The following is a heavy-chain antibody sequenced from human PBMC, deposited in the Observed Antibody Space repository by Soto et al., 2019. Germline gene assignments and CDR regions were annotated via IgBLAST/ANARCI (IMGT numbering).Heavy chain of an antibody. CDR2: IIPMFPTA. Sequence: SVKVSCKASGGTFSNHAISWVRQAPGQGLEWVGGIIPMFPTADYAQRFQGRVTITADDSTTTVYMELSGLRSEDTAMYYCARDDATYCGGDCYRYFYYGMDVWRQGTTVTVSS. CDR3: ARDDATYCGGDCYRYFYYGMDV. D-gene: IGHD2-21*02. CDR1: GGTFSNHA. V-gene: IGHV1-69*13. J-gene: IGHJ6*02.